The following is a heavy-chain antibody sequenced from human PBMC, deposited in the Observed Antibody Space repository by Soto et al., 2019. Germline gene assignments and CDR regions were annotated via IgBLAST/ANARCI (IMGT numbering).Heavy chain of an antibody. CDR1: GGTFSSYT. CDR3: ARDQYCSSTSCFSWYFDL. D-gene: IGHD2-2*01. Sequence: QVQLVQSGAEVKKPGSSVKVSCKASGGTFSSYTISWVRQAPGQGLEWMGRIIPILGIANYAQKFQGRVTITAYKSTSTAYMELSSLRSEDTAVYYCARDQYCSSTSCFSWYFDLWGRGTLVTVSS. J-gene: IGHJ2*01. CDR2: IIPILGIA. V-gene: IGHV1-69*08.